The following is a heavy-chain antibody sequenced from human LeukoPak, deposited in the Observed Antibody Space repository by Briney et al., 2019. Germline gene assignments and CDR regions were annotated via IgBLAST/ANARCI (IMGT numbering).Heavy chain of an antibody. D-gene: IGHD6-13*01. Sequence: SVTVSCKASGFTFTSSAVQWVRQARGQRLEWIGWIVVGSGNTNYAQKFQERVTITRDMSTSTAYMELSSLRSEDTAVYYCAADWTAAAVFDYWGQGTLVTVSS. J-gene: IGHJ4*02. CDR2: IVVGSGNT. CDR1: GFTFTSSA. CDR3: AADWTAAAVFDY. V-gene: IGHV1-58*01.